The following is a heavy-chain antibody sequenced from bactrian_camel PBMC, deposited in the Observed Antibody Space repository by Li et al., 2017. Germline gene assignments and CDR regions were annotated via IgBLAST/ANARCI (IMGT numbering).Heavy chain of an antibody. CDR1: GGGVEY. D-gene: IGHD1*01. Sequence: HVQLVESGGGSVQPGGSLTLACEVSGGGVEYIAWFRQAPGKEREGVAAIQTGTLYAESVKGRFTISRDDVKNMVYLEMNDLKPEDTAMYYCAATRDTFMCPPLRNTDRFAYWGQGTQVTVS. V-gene: IGHV3S53*01. J-gene: IGHJ4*01. CDR3: AATRDTFMCPPLRNTDRFAY. CDR2: IQTGT.